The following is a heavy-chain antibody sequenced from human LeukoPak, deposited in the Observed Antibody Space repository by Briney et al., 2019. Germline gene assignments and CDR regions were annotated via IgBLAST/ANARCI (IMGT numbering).Heavy chain of an antibody. V-gene: IGHV3-21*01. J-gene: IGHJ4*02. CDR1: GFTFSNYG. CDR2: ISSTSGYI. CDR3: ARDSGWSNYYFDY. Sequence: PGGSLRLSCAASGFTFSNYGMNWVRQAPGQGLEWVSTISSTSGYIYYADSVKGRFTISRDNAKNSLYLQMNSLRAEDTAVYYCARDSGWSNYYFDYWGQGTLVTVSS. D-gene: IGHD2-15*01.